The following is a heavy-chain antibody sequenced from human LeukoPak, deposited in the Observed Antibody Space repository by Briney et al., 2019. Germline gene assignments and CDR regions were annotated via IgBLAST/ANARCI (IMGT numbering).Heavy chain of an antibody. CDR1: GYTFTFTSND. J-gene: IGHJ6*02. V-gene: IGHV1-8*01. CDR2: MNPNNGDT. Sequence: ASVKVSCKASGYTFTFTSNDINWVRQATGQGLEWMGWMNPNNGDTGYAQKFQGRVTMTRNTPISTAYMELSNLRPEDTAVYYCASRVVDDFWSGYWSPIDYGMDVWGQGTTVTVSS. D-gene: IGHD3-3*01. CDR3: ASRVVDDFWSGYWSPIDYGMDV.